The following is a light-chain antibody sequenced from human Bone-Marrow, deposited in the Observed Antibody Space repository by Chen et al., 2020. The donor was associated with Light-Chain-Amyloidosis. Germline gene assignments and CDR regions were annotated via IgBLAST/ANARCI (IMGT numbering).Light chain of an antibody. CDR2: EVS. J-gene: IGKJ1*01. V-gene: IGKV2D-29*01. CDR3: MQSIQLPRT. CDR1: HSLLHSDGRTY. Sequence: DILMTQTPLSLSVTPGKPASISCKSSHSLLHSDGRTYLFWFLQKPGQPPQLLMYEVSTRFSGVPDKFTGSGSGTHFTLNISRVEAEDVGIYYCMQSIQLPRTFGQGTKVEIK.